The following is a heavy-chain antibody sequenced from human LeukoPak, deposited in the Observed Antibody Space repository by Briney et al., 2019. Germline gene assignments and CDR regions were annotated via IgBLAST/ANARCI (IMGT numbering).Heavy chain of an antibody. CDR2: LYSGGSA. J-gene: IGHJ5*02. Sequence: GGSLRLSCAGSGFIVSNNYISWVRQAPGKGLEWVSVLYSGGSAYYADSVKGRFTISRDSSKNTLYLQMSSLRAEDTAVYFCARGGRDYSNYWFDPWGQGILVTVSS. CDR3: ARGGRDYSNYWFDP. D-gene: IGHD4-11*01. V-gene: IGHV3-53*01. CDR1: GFIVSNNY.